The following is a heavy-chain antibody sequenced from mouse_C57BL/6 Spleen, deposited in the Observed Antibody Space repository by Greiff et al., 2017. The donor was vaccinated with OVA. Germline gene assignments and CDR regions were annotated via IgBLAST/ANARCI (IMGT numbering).Heavy chain of an antibody. CDR3: ARYGGSSYDFDY. CDR2: IRNKANGYTT. V-gene: IGHV7-3*01. Sequence: DVMLVESGGGLVQPGGSLSLSCAASGFTFTDYYMSWVRQPPGKALEWLGFIRNKANGYTTEYSASVKGRFTISRDNSQSILYLQMNALRAEDSATYYCARYGGSSYDFDYWGQGTTLTVSS. CDR1: GFTFTDYY. J-gene: IGHJ2*01. D-gene: IGHD1-1*01.